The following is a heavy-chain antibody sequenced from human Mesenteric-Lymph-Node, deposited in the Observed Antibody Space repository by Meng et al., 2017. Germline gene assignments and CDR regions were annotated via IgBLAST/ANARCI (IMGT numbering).Heavy chain of an antibody. D-gene: IGHD1-1*01. Sequence: QVQLQESGPGLVKPSQPLSLTCTVSGGSISSGGYYWSWIRQHPGKGLEWIGYIYYSGSTYYNPSLKSLVVISVDRSKNQFSLNLSSVTAADTAVYYCGRDQGRQLINHWGQGTLVTVSS. CDR1: GGSISSGGYY. V-gene: IGHV4-31*01. J-gene: IGHJ4*02. CDR3: GRDQGRQLINH. CDR2: IYYSGST.